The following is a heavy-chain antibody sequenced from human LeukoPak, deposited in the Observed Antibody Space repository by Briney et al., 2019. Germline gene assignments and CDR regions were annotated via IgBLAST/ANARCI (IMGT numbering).Heavy chain of an antibody. CDR2: IIPILGIA. J-gene: IGHJ5*02. Sequence: GASVTVSCKASGGTFISYTISWVRQAPGQGLEWMGRIIPILGIANYAQKFQGRVTITADKSTSTAYLELSSLTSEATALYYCARRDTTDLWSGSTRRWLDPWNQATLVTVSS. D-gene: IGHD3-3*01. CDR1: GGTFISYT. CDR3: ARRDTTDLWSGSTRRWLDP. V-gene: IGHV1-69*02.